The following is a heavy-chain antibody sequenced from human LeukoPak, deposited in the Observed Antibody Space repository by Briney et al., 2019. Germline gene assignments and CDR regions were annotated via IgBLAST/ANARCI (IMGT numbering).Heavy chain of an antibody. Sequence: GGSLRLSCAASGFTFSSYDMHWVRQATGKGLEWVSAIGTAGDTYYPGSVKGRFTISRDNSKNTLYLQMNSLRAEDTAVYYCVKGDPSGYWGQGTLVTVSS. CDR3: VKGDPSGY. CDR2: IGTAGDT. CDR1: GFTFSSYD. D-gene: IGHD2-21*02. J-gene: IGHJ4*02. V-gene: IGHV3-13*01.